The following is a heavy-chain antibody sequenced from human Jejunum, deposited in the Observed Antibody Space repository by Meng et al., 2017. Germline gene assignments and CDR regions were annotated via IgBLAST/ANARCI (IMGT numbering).Heavy chain of an antibody. V-gene: IGHV4-39*07. CDR2: VSYGGTT. CDR3: VRARLVAAAGREDFEY. J-gene: IGHJ4*02. D-gene: IGHD6-13*01. Sequence: GSLRLSCTVSGASIRSGSSYWGWIRQPPGKGLEWIGSVSYGGTTLYNPSLQSRLTMSVDPSNNQFSLKLSSVIAADTAVYYCVRARLVAAAGREDFEYWGQGTLVTVSS. CDR1: GASIRSGSSY.